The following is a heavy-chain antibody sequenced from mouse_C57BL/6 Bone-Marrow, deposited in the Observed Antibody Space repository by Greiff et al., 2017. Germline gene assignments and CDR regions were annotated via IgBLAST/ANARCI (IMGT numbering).Heavy chain of an antibody. CDR3: ARRGNYNAMDY. J-gene: IGHJ4*01. CDR2: ISNLAYSI. V-gene: IGHV5-15*04. Sequence: EVKVEESGGGLVQPGGSLKLSCAASGFTFSDYGMAWVRQAPRKGPEWVAFISNLAYSIYYADTVTGRFTISRENAKNTLYLEMSSVRSEDTAMYYCARRGNYNAMDYWGQGTSVTVSS. D-gene: IGHD1-3*01. CDR1: GFTFSDYG.